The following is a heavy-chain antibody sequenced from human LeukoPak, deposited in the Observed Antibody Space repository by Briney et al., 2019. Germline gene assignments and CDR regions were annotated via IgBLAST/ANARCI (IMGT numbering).Heavy chain of an antibody. D-gene: IGHD4-17*01. V-gene: IGHV4-61*01. CDR2: IYDSGST. CDR3: ARGMVTTETNWFDP. Sequence: NPSETLSLTCTVSGGSISSSSYYWSWIRQPPGKGLEWIGDIYDSGSTNYNPSLKSRVTISVDTSKNQFSLKMSSVTAADTAVYYCARGMVTTETNWFDPWGQGTLVTVSS. CDR1: GGSISSSSYY. J-gene: IGHJ5*02.